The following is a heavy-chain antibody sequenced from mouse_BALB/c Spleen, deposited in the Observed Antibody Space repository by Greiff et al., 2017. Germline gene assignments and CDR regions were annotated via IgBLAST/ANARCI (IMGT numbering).Heavy chain of an antibody. CDR1: GFSFTDYY. CDR2: IRNKSNGYTT. V-gene: IGHV7-3*02. J-gene: IGHJ3*01. D-gene: IGHD2-4*01. Sequence: EVQRVESGGGLVQPGGSLRLSCATSGFSFTDYYMSWVRQPPGKALEWLGLIRNKSNGYTTEYSASVKGRFTISRDNSQSILYLQMNTLRAEDSATYYCARGGYDYDWFAYWGQGTLVTVSA. CDR3: ARGGYDYDWFAY.